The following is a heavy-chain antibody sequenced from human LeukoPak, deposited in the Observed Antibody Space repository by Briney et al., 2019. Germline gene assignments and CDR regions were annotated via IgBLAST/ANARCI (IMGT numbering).Heavy chain of an antibody. J-gene: IGHJ4*02. CDR3: ARVGCSGGTCYDY. V-gene: IGHV3-21*01. D-gene: IGHD2-15*01. CDR2: ISSGSNYI. Sequence: GGSLRLSCAASGFTVSSNYMSWVRQAPGKGLEWVSFISSGSNYIYYIDSVKGRFTISRDNAKNSLYLQMNSLRVEDTAIYYCARVGCSGGTCYDYWGQGTLVTVSS. CDR1: GFTVSSNY.